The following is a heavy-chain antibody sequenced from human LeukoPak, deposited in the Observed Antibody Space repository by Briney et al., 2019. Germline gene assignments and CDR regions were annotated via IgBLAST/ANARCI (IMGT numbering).Heavy chain of an antibody. D-gene: IGHD3-16*01. CDR1: GGSISSYY. J-gene: IGHJ5*02. CDR3: ARHVGASWFDP. CDR2: IYTREST. V-gene: IGHV4-4*09. Sequence: SETLSLTCTVSGGSISSYYGSWIPQPPGKGLEWIGYIYTRESTNYNPSRKRRVTISLDTSKNQFSLKHSSVTAADTDEYYCARHVGASWFDPWGQGTLVTVSS.